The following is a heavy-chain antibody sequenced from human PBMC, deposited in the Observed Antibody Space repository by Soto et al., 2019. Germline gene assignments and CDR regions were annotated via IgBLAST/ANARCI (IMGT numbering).Heavy chain of an antibody. CDR3: ARDLGHDAFDI. CDR2: ISAYNGNT. J-gene: IGHJ3*02. CDR1: GYAFTRYA. Sequence: GASVKVSWKAAGYAFTRYAMHWVRQAPGQGLECMGWISAYNGNTNYAQKVQGRVTMTTDTSTSTAYMELRSLRSDDTAVYYCARDLGHDAFDIWGQGTMVTVSS. V-gene: IGHV1-18*01.